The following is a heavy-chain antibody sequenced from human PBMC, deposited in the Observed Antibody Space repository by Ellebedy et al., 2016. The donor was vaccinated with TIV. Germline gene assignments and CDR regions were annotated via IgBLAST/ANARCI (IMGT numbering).Heavy chain of an antibody. CDR1: GDPVSTYA. CDR2: VIPTLGIT. Sequence: AASVKVSCKASGDPVSTYAINWVRQAPGQGLEWMGRVIPTLGITYYAQKFQGRVTITADTSTGTAHVELSRLRSEDTAIYYCATWAAYSGFSGTFQGPFDYWGQGTLVTVSS. J-gene: IGHJ4*02. V-gene: IGHV1-69*04. D-gene: IGHD5-12*01. CDR3: ATWAAYSGFSGTFQGPFDY.